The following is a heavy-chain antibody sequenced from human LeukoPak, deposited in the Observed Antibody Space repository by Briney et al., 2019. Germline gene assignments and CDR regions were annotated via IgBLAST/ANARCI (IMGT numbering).Heavy chain of an antibody. V-gene: IGHV4-59*11. Sequence: SETLSLTCTVSGDSIGSHYWSWLRQPPGKGLEWIGYIFYVGSTNYNPSLKSRVTISVDTYKNQFSLKLNSVTAADTAVYYCARDYYDSRGEAFDIWGQGTMVTVSS. D-gene: IGHD3-22*01. CDR2: IFYVGST. J-gene: IGHJ3*02. CDR3: ARDYYDSRGEAFDI. CDR1: GDSIGSHY.